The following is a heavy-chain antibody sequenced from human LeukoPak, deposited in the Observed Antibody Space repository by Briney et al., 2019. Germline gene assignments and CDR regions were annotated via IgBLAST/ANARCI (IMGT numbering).Heavy chain of an antibody. V-gene: IGHV3-23*01. D-gene: IGHD3-10*01. CDR1: GFTFSSYA. CDR3: AKAGALLRFGEFSNYFDY. CDR2: ISGSGGST. J-gene: IGHJ4*02. Sequence: GGSLRLSCAASGFTFSSYAMSWVRQAPGKGLEWVSAISGSGGSTYYADSVKGRFTISRDNSKNTLYLPMNRLRAEDTAVYYCAKAGALLRFGEFSNYFDYWGKGTLVTVSS.